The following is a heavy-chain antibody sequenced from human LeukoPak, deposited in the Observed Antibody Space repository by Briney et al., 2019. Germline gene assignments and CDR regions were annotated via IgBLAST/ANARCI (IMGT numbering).Heavy chain of an antibody. Sequence: GGSLRLSCAASGFTLSNYGMHWVRQVPGKGLEWVTVISRDAKSTYHVDSVKGRFTISRDNSKNTLYLQMNSLRAEDTAVYYCAKDGGNYYDTAGNHLMRSYMDVWGKGTTVTVSS. V-gene: IGHV3-30*02. CDR3: AKDGGNYYDTAGNHLMRSYMDV. J-gene: IGHJ6*04. CDR1: GFTLSNYG. CDR2: ISRDAKST. D-gene: IGHD3-22*01.